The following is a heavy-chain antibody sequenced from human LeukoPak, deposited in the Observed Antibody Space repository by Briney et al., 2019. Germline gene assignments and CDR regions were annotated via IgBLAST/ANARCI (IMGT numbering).Heavy chain of an antibody. CDR2: INPSGGST. V-gene: IGHV1-46*01. D-gene: IGHD1-14*01. Sequence: GASVKVSCKASGYTFTSYYMHWVRQAPGQGLEWMGIINPSGGSTSYAQKFQGRVTMTRDTSTSTVYMEVSSLRSEDTAVYYCALGPRRTPDWFDPWGQGTLVTVSS. CDR3: ALGPRRTPDWFDP. J-gene: IGHJ5*02. CDR1: GYTFTSYY.